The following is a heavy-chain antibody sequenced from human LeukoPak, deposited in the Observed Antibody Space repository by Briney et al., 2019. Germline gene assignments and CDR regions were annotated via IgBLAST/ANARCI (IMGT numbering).Heavy chain of an antibody. CDR2: LIPIVGAA. D-gene: IGHD1-14*01. V-gene: IGHV1-69*05. J-gene: IGHJ4*02. Sequence: ASLKVSCKASRGTFSSAAISWVRQAPGQGLEWMAGLIPIVGAANYAQKSQGRGTTTTDESPSTGYMELSTPRSEDTAVYYCARDWSLEPPSYYFDYWGKGTLVTVSS. CDR1: RGTFSSAA. CDR3: ARDWSLEPPSYYFDY.